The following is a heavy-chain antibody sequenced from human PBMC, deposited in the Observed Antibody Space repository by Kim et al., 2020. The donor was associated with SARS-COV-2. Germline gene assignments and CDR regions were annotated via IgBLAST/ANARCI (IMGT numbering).Heavy chain of an antibody. V-gene: IGHV4-39*01. Sequence: SETLSLTCTVSGGSISSSSYYWGWIRQPPGKGLEWIGSIYYSGSTYYNPSLKSRVTISVDTSKNQFSLKLSSVTAADTAVYYCARLGCCSSTSCYGDWYFDLWGRGTLVTVSS. J-gene: IGHJ2*01. D-gene: IGHD2-2*01. CDR1: GGSISSSSYY. CDR3: ARLGCCSSTSCYGDWYFDL. CDR2: IYYSGST.